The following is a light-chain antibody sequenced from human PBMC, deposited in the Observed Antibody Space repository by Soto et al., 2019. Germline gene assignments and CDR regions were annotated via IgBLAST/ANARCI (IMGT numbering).Light chain of an antibody. CDR1: QSVSSN. V-gene: IGKV3-15*01. Sequence: EIVMTQSPATLSVSPGERATLSCRASQSVSSNLAWYQQKPGQAPMLLIYGASTRDTGIPARFSGSGSGTEFTLTISRLQYEGFGVYNCQQYNTGWTFGQGTKVEIK. J-gene: IGKJ1*01. CDR2: GAS. CDR3: QQYNTGWT.